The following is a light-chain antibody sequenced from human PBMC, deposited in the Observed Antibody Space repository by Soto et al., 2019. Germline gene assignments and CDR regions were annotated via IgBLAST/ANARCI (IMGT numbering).Light chain of an antibody. V-gene: IGKV3-20*01. Sequence: EIVLTQTPGTLTLFPGERATLSCRASQSVSSNYLAWYQQKPGQAPRLLIYGASSRATGIPDRFSGSGSGTDFTLTIGRLEPEDFAVYYCQQYDSWTFGQGTKVDIK. J-gene: IGKJ1*01. CDR3: QQYDSWT. CDR2: GAS. CDR1: QSVSSNY.